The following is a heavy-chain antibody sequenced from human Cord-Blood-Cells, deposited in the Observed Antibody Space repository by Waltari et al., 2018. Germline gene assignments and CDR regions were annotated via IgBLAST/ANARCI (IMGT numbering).Heavy chain of an antibody. CDR2: INHSGST. J-gene: IGHJ4*02. Sequence: QVQLQQWGAGLLKPSETLSLTCAVYGGSFSGYYWSWIRQPPGKGLEWIGEINHSGSTNYNPSLKSRVTISVDTSKNQFSLKLSSVTAADTAVYYCAREWGSGRYGYWGQGTLVTVSS. D-gene: IGHD6-19*01. CDR3: AREWGSGRYGY. CDR1: GGSFSGYY. V-gene: IGHV4-34*01.